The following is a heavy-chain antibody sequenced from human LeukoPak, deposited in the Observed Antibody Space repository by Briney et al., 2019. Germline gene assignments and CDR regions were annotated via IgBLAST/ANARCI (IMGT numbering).Heavy chain of an antibody. D-gene: IGHD6-13*01. Sequence: ASVKVSCKASGYTFTSYGISWVRQAPGQGLEWMGWISAYNGNTNYAQKLQGRVTMTTDTSTSTAYMELRSLRSDGTAVYYCARDSRNRHSSSWYAYYWGQGTLVTVSS. CDR3: ARDSRNRHSSSWYAYY. CDR2: ISAYNGNT. V-gene: IGHV1-18*01. J-gene: IGHJ4*02. CDR1: GYTFTSYG.